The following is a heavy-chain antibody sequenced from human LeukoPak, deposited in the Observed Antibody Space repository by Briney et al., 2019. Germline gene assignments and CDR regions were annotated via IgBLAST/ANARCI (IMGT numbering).Heavy chain of an antibody. Sequence: GGSLRLSCAASGFTFSSYWMSWVRQAPGKGLEWVANIKQDGSEKYYVDSVKGRFTISRDNAKKSLYLQMNSLRAEDTAVYYCARDSFGAVYFYYYMDVWGKGTTVTVSS. J-gene: IGHJ6*03. CDR3: ARDSFGAVYFYYYMDV. V-gene: IGHV3-7*01. D-gene: IGHD3-10*01. CDR1: GFTFSSYW. CDR2: IKQDGSEK.